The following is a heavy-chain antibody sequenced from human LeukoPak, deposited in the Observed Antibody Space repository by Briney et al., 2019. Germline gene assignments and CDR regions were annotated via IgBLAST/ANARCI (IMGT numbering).Heavy chain of an antibody. V-gene: IGHV3-30*04. CDR3: ARTSPIGKYYFDY. Sequence: GGSLRLSCAASGFTFSSYAMHWVRQAPGKGLEWVAVISYDGSNKCYADSVKGRFTISRDNSKNTLYLQMNSLRAEDTAVYYCARTSPIGKYYFDYWGQGTLVTVSS. CDR1: GFTFSSYA. CDR2: ISYDGSNK. J-gene: IGHJ4*02. D-gene: IGHD1-26*01.